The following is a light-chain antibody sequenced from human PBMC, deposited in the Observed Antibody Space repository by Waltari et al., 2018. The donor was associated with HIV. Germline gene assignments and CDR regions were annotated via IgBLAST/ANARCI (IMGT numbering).Light chain of an antibody. J-gene: IGKJ1*01. Sequence: DIQLTQSPSSLSTSVGDRVTITCRASQSVSTFLNWYQQKPGKAPGLLIYAASNLQSGVPSRFSGTGSGTDFTLTISSLHPEDSAIYFCQQSFNNPRTFGQGTKVEIK. V-gene: IGKV1-39*01. CDR2: AAS. CDR1: QSVSTF. CDR3: QQSFNNPRT.